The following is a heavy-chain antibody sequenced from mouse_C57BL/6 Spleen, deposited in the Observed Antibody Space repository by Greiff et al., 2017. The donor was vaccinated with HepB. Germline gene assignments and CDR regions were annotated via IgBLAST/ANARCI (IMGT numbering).Heavy chain of an antibody. CDR2: INYDGSST. Sequence: EVQWVESEGGLVQPGSSMKLSCTASGFTFSDYYMAWVRQVPEKGLEWVANINYDGSSTYYLDSLKSRFIISRDNAKNILYLQMSSLKSEDTATYYCARGGNYVGNWYFDVWGTGTTVTVSS. J-gene: IGHJ1*03. V-gene: IGHV5-16*01. CDR1: GFTFSDYY. CDR3: ARGGNYVGNWYFDV. D-gene: IGHD2-1*01.